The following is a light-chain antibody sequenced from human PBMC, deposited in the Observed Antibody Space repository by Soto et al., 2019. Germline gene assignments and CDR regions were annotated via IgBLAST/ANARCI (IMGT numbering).Light chain of an antibody. CDR1: QNVNSNH. V-gene: IGKV3-20*01. Sequence: EIVLTQSPGTLSLSPGARATLSCRASQNVNSNHIAWYQQKPGQAPRLLIYGPSSSATGIPERFSGSGSGTDFTLTISRLEREDFAVYFGQQFGSSPQTFGHGTKVEI. CDR3: QQFGSSPQT. J-gene: IGKJ1*01. CDR2: GPS.